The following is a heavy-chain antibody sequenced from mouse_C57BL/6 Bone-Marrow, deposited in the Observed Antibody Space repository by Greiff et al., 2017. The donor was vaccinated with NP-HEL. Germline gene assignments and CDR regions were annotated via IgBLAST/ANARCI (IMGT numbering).Heavy chain of an antibody. J-gene: IGHJ2*01. Sequence: VQLQQSGAELVRPGTSVKLSCKASGYTFTSYWMHWVKQRPGQGLEWIGVIDPSDSYTNYNQKFKGKATLTVDTSSSTAYMQLSSLTSEDSAVYYCARKEGYYGFDYWGQGTTLTVSS. V-gene: IGHV1-59*01. CDR3: ARKEGYYGFDY. CDR2: IDPSDSYT. CDR1: GYTFTSYW. D-gene: IGHD2-1*01.